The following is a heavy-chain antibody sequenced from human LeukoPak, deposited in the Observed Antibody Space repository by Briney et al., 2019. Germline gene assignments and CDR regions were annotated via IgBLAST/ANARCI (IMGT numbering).Heavy chain of an antibody. CDR2: ISSSSSYI. J-gene: IGHJ5*02. CDR3: ARVYGDYGGYWFDP. CDR1: GFTFSSYS. Sequence: GGSLRLSCAASGFTFSSYSMNWVRQASGKGLEWVSSISSSSSYIYYADSVKGRFTISRDNAKNSLYLQLNSLRAEDTAVYYCARVYGDYGGYWFDPWGQGTLVTVSS. V-gene: IGHV3-21*01. D-gene: IGHD4-17*01.